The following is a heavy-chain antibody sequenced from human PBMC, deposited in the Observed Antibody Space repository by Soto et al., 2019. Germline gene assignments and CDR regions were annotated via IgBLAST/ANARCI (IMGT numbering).Heavy chain of an antibody. CDR1: GFTFSSYG. CDR3: AKDFGYSKHHYYYGMDV. Sequence: QVQLVESGGGVVQPGRSLRLSCAASGFTFSSYGMHWVRQAPGKGLEWVAVISYDGSNKYYADSVKGRFTISRDNSKNTLYLQMNNLRAEDTAVYYCAKDFGYSKHHYYYGMDVWGQGTTVTVSS. CDR2: ISYDGSNK. J-gene: IGHJ6*02. V-gene: IGHV3-30*18. D-gene: IGHD4-4*01.